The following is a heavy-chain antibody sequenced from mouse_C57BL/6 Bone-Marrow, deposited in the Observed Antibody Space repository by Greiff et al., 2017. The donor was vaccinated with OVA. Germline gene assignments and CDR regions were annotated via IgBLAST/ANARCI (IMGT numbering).Heavy chain of an antibody. D-gene: IGHD1-1*01. V-gene: IGHV5-4*01. Sequence: EVQVVESGGGLVKPGGSLKLSCAASGFTFSSYAMSWVRQTPEKRLEWVATISDGGSYTYYPDNVKGRFTISRDNAKNNLYLQMSHLKSEDTAMYYCARDSTHFDYWGQGTTLTVSS. CDR1: GFTFSSYA. CDR3: ARDSTHFDY. CDR2: ISDGGSYT. J-gene: IGHJ2*01.